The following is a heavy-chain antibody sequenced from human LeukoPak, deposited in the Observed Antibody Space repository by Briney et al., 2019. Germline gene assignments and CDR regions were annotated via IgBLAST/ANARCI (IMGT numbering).Heavy chain of an antibody. D-gene: IGHD3-22*01. CDR2: IYYSGST. Sequence: SETLSLTCTVSGGSISSYYWSWIRQPPGKGLERIGYIYYSGSTNYNPSLKSRVTISVDTSKNQFSLKLSSVTAADTAVYYCAREFGRNYYDSSGYYFEAFDIWGQGTMVTVSS. CDR3: AREFGRNYYDSSGYYFEAFDI. V-gene: IGHV4-59*01. CDR1: GGSISSYY. J-gene: IGHJ3*02.